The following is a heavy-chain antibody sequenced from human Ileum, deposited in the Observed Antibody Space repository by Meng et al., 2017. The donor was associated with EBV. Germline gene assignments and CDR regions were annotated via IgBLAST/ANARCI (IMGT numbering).Heavy chain of an antibody. CDR1: GGSISTGNFY. J-gene: IGHJ4*02. Sequence: PQGSGPGLVKPSGTLSLTCTVSGGSISTGNFYWGWIRQSPGKALECIGTIYYRGNTFYNPSLKSRLTISIDTSKNEFSLTLRSVTAADTALYYCASAYDYGDYEAFAYWGPGSLVTVSS. CDR3: ASAYDYGDYEAFAY. D-gene: IGHD4-17*01. CDR2: IYYRGNT. V-gene: IGHV4-39*07.